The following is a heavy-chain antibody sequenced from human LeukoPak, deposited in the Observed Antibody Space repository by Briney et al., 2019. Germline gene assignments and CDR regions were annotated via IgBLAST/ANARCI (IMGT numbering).Heavy chain of an antibody. D-gene: IGHD3-3*01. Sequence: PSETLSLTCTVSGGSISSYYWSWIRQPPGKGLEWIGYIYTSGSTNYNPSLKSRVTISADTSKNQFSLKLSSVTAADTAVYYCARTDPLDTIFDAFDIWGQGTMVTVSS. CDR1: GGSISSYY. CDR3: ARTDPLDTIFDAFDI. J-gene: IGHJ3*02. V-gene: IGHV4-4*09. CDR2: IYTSGST.